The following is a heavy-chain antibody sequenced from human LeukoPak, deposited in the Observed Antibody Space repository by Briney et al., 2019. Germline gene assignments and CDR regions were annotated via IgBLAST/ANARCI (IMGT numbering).Heavy chain of an antibody. CDR3: AREQWELYY. V-gene: IGHV3-23*01. CDR1: GFTFSSYA. D-gene: IGHD1-26*01. Sequence: GGSLRLSCAASGFTFSSYAMSWVRQAPGKGLEWVSGISGSADSTYYADSVKGRFTISRDNSKNTLYLQMNSLRAEDTAVYYCAREQWELYYWGQGTLVTVSS. CDR2: ISGSADST. J-gene: IGHJ4*02.